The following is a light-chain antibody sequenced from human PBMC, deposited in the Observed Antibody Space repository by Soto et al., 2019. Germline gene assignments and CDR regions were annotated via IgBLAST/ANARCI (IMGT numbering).Light chain of an antibody. Sequence: EIQMTQSPSSLSSSVGDRVTITCRASQSISNSLNWYQQKPGRAPKLLIYAASSLQSGVPSRFSGSGSGTDFILTISSLQPEDFATYYCQQSYSTPRDFGQGTRLEI. CDR3: QQSYSTPRD. CDR1: QSISNS. J-gene: IGKJ5*01. CDR2: AAS. V-gene: IGKV1-39*01.